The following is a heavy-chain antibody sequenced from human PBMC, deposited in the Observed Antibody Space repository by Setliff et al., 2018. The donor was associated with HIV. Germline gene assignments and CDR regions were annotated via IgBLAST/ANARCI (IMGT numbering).Heavy chain of an antibody. Sequence: PSETLSLTCNVSGASISSYYWSWIRQPPGKGLEWIGHIYYRGGTNYNPSLKSRLTISVDAAKNQFSLKLSSVTTADTAVYYCARATATWLVDNWGQGTLVTVSS. D-gene: IGHD2-15*01. CDR3: ARATATWLVDN. CDR2: IYYRGGT. V-gene: IGHV4-59*01. J-gene: IGHJ4*02. CDR1: GASISSYY.